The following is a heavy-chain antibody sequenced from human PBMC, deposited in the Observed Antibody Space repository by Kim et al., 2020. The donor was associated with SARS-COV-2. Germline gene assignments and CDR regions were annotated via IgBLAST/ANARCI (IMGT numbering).Heavy chain of an antibody. Sequence: GGSLRLSCAASGFTVRSNYMTWVRQALGKGLEWVSVIYSGGTTYYADSVKGRFTISRDNSKNTLYLQMNTLRAEDTAVYYCARESSSGWNCFDPWGQGTLVTVSS. CDR1: GFTVRSNY. V-gene: IGHV3-53*01. J-gene: IGHJ5*02. D-gene: IGHD6-19*01. CDR2: IYSGGTT. CDR3: ARESSSGWNCFDP.